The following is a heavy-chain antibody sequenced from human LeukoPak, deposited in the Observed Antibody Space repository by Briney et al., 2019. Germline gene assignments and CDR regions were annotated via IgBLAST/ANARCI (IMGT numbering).Heavy chain of an antibody. Sequence: SQTLSLTCAISGDGLSVSSDVWNWVRQSPSRCLEWLGRTYYKSKWHNDYAVSVKSRITLSPDTSKNQFSLHLNSVTPEDTAVYYCARDADWGYDAYDIWGQGTMVTVSS. V-gene: IGHV6-1*01. CDR3: ARDADWGYDAYDI. D-gene: IGHD7-27*01. CDR1: GDGLSVSSDV. J-gene: IGHJ3*02. CDR2: TYYKSKWHN.